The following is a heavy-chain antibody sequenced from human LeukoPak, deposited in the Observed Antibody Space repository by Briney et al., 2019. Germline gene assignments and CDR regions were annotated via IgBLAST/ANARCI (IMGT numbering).Heavy chain of an antibody. V-gene: IGHV3-23*01. CDR3: AKVRSTVVTPVEAIGY. CDR1: GFTFSSYA. J-gene: IGHJ4*02. Sequence: GGSLRLSCAASGFTFSSYAMSWVRQAPGKGLEWVSAISGSGGSTYYADSVKGRFTISRDNSKNTLYLQMNSLRAEDTAVYYCAKVRSTVVTPVEAIGYWGQGTLVTVSS. D-gene: IGHD4-23*01. CDR2: ISGSGGST.